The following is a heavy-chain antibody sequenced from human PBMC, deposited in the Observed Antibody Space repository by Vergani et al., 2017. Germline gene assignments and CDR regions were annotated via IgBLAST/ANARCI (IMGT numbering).Heavy chain of an antibody. CDR1: GGSFSSDGYY. CDR3: AVGYDHSGFGAFDI. D-gene: IGHD3-22*01. J-gene: IGHJ3*02. Sequence: QVHLQESGPGLVKPSQTLSLTCTVSGGSFSSDGYYWSWIRQHPGKGLEWIGYIFYSGSTYYNPALQSRVTISIDMFKNQFSLKLSSVTVADTAVYYCAVGYDHSGFGAFDIWGQGTMVTVSS. CDR2: IFYSGST. V-gene: IGHV4-31*03.